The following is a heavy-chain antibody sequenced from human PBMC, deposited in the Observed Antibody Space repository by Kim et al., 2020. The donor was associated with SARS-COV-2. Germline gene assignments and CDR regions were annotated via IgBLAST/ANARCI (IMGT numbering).Heavy chain of an antibody. J-gene: IGHJ4*02. CDR1: GDSISSTNYY. V-gene: IGHV4-39*01. Sequence: SETLSLTCTVSGDSISSTNYYWGWIRQPPGKGLEWIGSIYYSGNTYYNPSLKSRVTIFVDTPKNQFSLRLSSVTAADTAVYYCVRGYYGSGSYSYYFDYWGQGTLVTVSS. CDR3: VRGYYGSGSYSYYFDY. D-gene: IGHD3-10*01. CDR2: IYYSGNT.